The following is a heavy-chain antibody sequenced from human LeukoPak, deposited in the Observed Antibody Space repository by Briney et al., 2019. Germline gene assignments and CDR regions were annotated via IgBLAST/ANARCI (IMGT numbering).Heavy chain of an antibody. V-gene: IGHV3-53*01. Sequence: GGSLRLSCAASGLTVSSTYMSWVRQAPGKGLEWVSIIYSGGSPYYADSVKGRFTISRDSSKNTVYLQMNGLRAEDTAVYYCARDYYDISTGYLYYFDYWGQGTLVTVSS. CDR1: GLTVSSTY. D-gene: IGHD3-9*01. J-gene: IGHJ4*02. CDR2: IYSGGSP. CDR3: ARDYYDISTGYLYYFDY.